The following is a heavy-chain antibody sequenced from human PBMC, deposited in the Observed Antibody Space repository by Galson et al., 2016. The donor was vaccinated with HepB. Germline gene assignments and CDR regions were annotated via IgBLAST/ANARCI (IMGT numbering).Heavy chain of an antibody. J-gene: IGHJ4*02. Sequence: SGAEVKKPGESLKISCKGSGYSFTSYWIGWVRQMPGKGLEWMGIIYPADSDTLYSPSFQGQVTISADKSISTAYLQWSSLKASGTAMYYCARHYYGSGSYYKAFDYWGQGTLVTVSS. CDR2: IYPADSDT. CDR1: GYSFTSYW. CDR3: ARHYYGSGSYYKAFDY. V-gene: IGHV5-51*01. D-gene: IGHD3-10*01.